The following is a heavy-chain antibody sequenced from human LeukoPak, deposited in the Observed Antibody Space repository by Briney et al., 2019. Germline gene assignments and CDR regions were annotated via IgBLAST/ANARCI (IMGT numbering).Heavy chain of an antibody. CDR1: GYTFTTYD. V-gene: IGHV1-18*01. D-gene: IGHD2-15*01. CDR3: ARGPGGCSGGRCYHDY. Sequence: GASVKVSCKASGYTFTTYDISWVRQAPGQGLEWMGWINTHTGSTKYVQNLQGRVTMTTDTSTSTAYMELRSLGSDDTAVYYCARGPGGCSGGRCYHDYWGQGNLVIVSS. CDR2: INTHTGST. J-gene: IGHJ4*02.